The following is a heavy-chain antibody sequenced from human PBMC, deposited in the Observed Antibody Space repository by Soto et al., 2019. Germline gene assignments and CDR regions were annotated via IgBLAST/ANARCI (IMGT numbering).Heavy chain of an antibody. CDR3: ARGAALAGKLDL. CDR2: ISSHGRDI. D-gene: IGHD6-19*01. J-gene: IGHJ4*02. CDR1: GFTFTSGS. Sequence: GGSLRLSCEASGFTFTSGSMTWVRQAPGEGLEWVSSISSHGRDIFYADSVKGRFTISRDNAKDSLHLQMNSLTGEDSAVYYCARGAALAGKLDLWGQGTLVTVSS. V-gene: IGHV3-21*06.